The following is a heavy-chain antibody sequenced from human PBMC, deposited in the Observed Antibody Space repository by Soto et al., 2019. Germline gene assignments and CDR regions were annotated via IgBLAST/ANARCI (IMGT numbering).Heavy chain of an antibody. Sequence: PGGSLRLSCAASGFTFSSYAMSWVRQAPGKGLEWVSAISGSGGSTYYADSVKGRFTISRDNSKNTLYLQMSSLRAEDTAVYYCVNEFRPLDYDSSGYYSPYYYGTDVWGQGTTVTVSS. J-gene: IGHJ6*02. CDR1: GFTFSSYA. CDR3: VNEFRPLDYDSSGYYSPYYYGTDV. CDR2: ISGSGGST. V-gene: IGHV3-23*01. D-gene: IGHD3-22*01.